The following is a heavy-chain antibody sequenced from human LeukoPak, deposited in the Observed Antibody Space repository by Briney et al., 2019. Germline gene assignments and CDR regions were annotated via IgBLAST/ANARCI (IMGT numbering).Heavy chain of an antibody. CDR1: GYTFTSYG. D-gene: IGHD6-13*01. V-gene: IGHV1-18*01. Sequence: ASVKVSCKASGYTFTSYGISWVRQAPGQGLEWMGWISAYNGNTNYAQKLQGRVTMTTDTSTSTAYMELRSLRSDDTAVYYCAGGWDSSSWYSFDYWGQGTLVTVSS. CDR3: AGGWDSSSWYSFDY. J-gene: IGHJ4*02. CDR2: ISAYNGNT.